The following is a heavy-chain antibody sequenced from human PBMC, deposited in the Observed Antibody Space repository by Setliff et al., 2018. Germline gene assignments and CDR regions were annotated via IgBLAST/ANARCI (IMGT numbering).Heavy chain of an antibody. D-gene: IGHD3-10*01. V-gene: IGHV4-59*02. CDR1: GGYVKSHY. Sequence: SETLSLTCTVSGGYVKSHYWSWIRQTPEKGLEWIGFVFYSGDTRYNPSLKNRVTMSVNTSMNQFSLNLNSVTAADTAVYYCARAPGRNIRGDYWGQGALVTV. J-gene: IGHJ4*02. CDR2: VFYSGDT. CDR3: ARAPGRNIRGDY.